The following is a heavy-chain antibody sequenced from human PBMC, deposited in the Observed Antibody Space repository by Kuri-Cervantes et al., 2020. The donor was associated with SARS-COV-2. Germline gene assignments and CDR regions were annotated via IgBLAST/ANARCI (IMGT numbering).Heavy chain of an antibody. V-gene: IGHV3-11*04. CDR1: GFTFSDYY. Sequence: GGSLRLSCAASGFTFSDYYMSWVRQAPGKGLEWVSYISSSGSTIYYADSVKGRFTISRDNAKNSLYLQMNSLRAEDTAVYYCARILADYDFWSGYYMDVWGKGTTVTVSS. D-gene: IGHD3-3*01. J-gene: IGHJ6*03. CDR2: ISSSGSTI. CDR3: ARILADYDFWSGYYMDV.